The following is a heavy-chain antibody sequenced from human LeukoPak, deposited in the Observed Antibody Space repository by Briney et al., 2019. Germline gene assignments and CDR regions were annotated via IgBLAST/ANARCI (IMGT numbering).Heavy chain of an antibody. V-gene: IGHV3-23*01. Sequence: GCLRLSCAVSGITLSNYGMSWVRQAPGKGLEWVAGISASGGGTNYADSVKGRFTISRDNPKNTLYLQMNSLRAEDTAVYFCAIRGVVIRVILVGFHKEAYYFDSWGQGALVTVSS. J-gene: IGHJ4*02. CDR3: AIRGVVIRVILVGFHKEAYYFDS. CDR2: ISASGGGT. D-gene: IGHD3-22*01. CDR1: GITLSNYG.